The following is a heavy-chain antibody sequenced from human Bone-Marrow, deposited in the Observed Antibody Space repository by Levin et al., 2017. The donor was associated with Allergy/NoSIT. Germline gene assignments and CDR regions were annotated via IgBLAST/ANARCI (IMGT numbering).Heavy chain of an antibody. CDR3: TRGGYDYVWGSYRYDY. V-gene: IGHV3-49*03. J-gene: IGHJ4*02. D-gene: IGHD3-16*02. Sequence: GGSLRLSCTASGFTFGDYAMSWFRQAPGKGLEWVGFIRSKAYGGTTEYAASVKGRFTISRDDSKSIAYLQMNSLKTEDTAVYYCTRGGYDYVWGSYRYDYWGQGTLVTVSS. CDR2: IRSKAYGGTT. CDR1: GFTFGDYA.